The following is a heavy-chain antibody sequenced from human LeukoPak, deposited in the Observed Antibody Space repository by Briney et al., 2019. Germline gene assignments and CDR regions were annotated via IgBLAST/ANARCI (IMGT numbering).Heavy chain of an antibody. CDR3: ASFYHSGWYNYFDY. CDR1: GGTFSSYA. CDR2: IIPIFGTA. D-gene: IGHD6-19*01. J-gene: IGHJ4*02. V-gene: IGHV1-69*01. Sequence: ASVKVSCTASGGTFSSYAISWVRQAPGQGLEWMEGIIPIFGTANYAQKFQGRVTITADESTSTAYMELSSLRSEDTAVYYCASFYHSGWYNYFDYWGQGTLVTVSS.